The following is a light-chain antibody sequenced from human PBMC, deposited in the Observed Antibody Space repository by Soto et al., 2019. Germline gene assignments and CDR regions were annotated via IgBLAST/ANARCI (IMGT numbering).Light chain of an antibody. Sequence: QSALTQPPSVSGSPGQSVTISCTGTSSDIGRYNRVSWYQQPPGAAPKLIIYEVSNRPSGVPVRFSGSKSGNTASLTISGLQAEDEADYSCSSYTSSSTLVFGGGTKVTVL. V-gene: IGLV2-18*02. J-gene: IGLJ2*01. CDR3: SSYTSSSTLV. CDR2: EVS. CDR1: SSDIGRYNR.